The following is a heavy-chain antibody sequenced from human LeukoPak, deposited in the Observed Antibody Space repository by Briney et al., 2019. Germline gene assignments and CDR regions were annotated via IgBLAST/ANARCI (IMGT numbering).Heavy chain of an antibody. V-gene: IGHV3-23*01. Sequence: PGGSLRLSCAASGFTFSRSAMSWVRQVPGKGLQWVSAISGSGGSTYYADSVKGRFTISRDNSKNTLYLQMNSLRAEDTAVYYCAKILRITMVRGPWDYWGQGTLVTVSS. CDR3: AKILRITMVRGPWDY. CDR2: ISGSGGST. CDR1: GFTFSRSA. J-gene: IGHJ4*02. D-gene: IGHD3-10*01.